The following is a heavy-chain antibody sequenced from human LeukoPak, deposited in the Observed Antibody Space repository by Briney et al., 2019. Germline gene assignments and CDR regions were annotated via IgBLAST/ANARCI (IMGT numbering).Heavy chain of an antibody. CDR3: ARDRGCSGGSCYFS. Sequence: ASVKVSCKASGYIFAGYFIHWVRQAPGRGLEGMGWINPNSGGTNYAQKFQGRVTMTRDTSISTAYMELSSLRSDDTAVYYCARDRGCSGGSCYFSWGQGTLVTVSS. V-gene: IGHV1-2*02. J-gene: IGHJ4*02. CDR1: GYIFAGYF. D-gene: IGHD2-15*01. CDR2: INPNSGGT.